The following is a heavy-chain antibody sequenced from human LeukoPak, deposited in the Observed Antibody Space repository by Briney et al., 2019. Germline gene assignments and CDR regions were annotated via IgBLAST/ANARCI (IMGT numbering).Heavy chain of an antibody. V-gene: IGHV3-23*01. CDR1: GFTFSIYG. D-gene: IGHD3-22*01. J-gene: IGHJ2*01. Sequence: GGSLRLSCAASGFTFSIYGMSWVRQAPGRGLEWVSAMSGSGGSTYYADSVKGRFTISRDNSKNTLYLQMNSLRAEDTAVYCCAKDGYYDSSAYYYVRYFDLWGRGTLVTVSS. CDR3: AKDGYYDSSAYYYVRYFDL. CDR2: MSGSGGST.